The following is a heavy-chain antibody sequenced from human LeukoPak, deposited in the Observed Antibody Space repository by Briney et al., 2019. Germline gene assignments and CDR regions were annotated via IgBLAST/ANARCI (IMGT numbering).Heavy chain of an antibody. CDR3: AKTQYYYDSSGYPDYYYMDV. D-gene: IGHD3-22*01. CDR2: IIPIFGTA. J-gene: IGHJ6*03. Sequence: ASVKVSCKASGGTFSSYAISWVRQAPGQGLEWMGGIIPIFGTANYAQKFQGRVTITADESTSTAYMELSSLRSEDTAVYYCAKTQYYYDSSGYPDYYYMDVWGKGTTVTISS. CDR1: GGTFSSYA. V-gene: IGHV1-69*13.